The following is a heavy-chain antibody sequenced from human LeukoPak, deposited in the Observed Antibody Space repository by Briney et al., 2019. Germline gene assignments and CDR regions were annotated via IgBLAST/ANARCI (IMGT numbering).Heavy chain of an antibody. D-gene: IGHD3-10*01. CDR2: ISHTGST. V-gene: IGHV4-34*01. CDR1: NGSLSGHF. J-gene: IGHJ5*01. Sequence: SEILSLTCAVYNGSLSGHFWIWIRQPPGKGLEWIGEISHTGSTNSNPSLKSRVTISIDTSKNQYSLKLNSVTAADTAVYYCARGGRGVPTARRFKAGNWFDSWGRGTLVTVFS. CDR3: ARGGRGVPTARRFKAGNWFDS.